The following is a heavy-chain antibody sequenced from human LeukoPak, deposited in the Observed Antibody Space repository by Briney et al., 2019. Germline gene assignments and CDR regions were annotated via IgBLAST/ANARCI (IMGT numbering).Heavy chain of an antibody. CDR2: IRYDGSNK. Sequence: GGSLRLSCAASGFTFSSYVMHWVRQTTGKGLEGVAFIRYDGSNKYYADSVKGRFTISRDNSKNTLYLQMNSLRAEDTAVYYCAKGLRYFDWLSFDYWGQGTLVTVSS. CDR1: GFTFSSYV. CDR3: AKGLRYFDWLSFDY. J-gene: IGHJ4*02. V-gene: IGHV3-30*02. D-gene: IGHD3-9*01.